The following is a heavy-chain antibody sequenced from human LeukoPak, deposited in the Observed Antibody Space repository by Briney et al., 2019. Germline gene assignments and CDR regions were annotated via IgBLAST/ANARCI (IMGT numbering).Heavy chain of an antibody. D-gene: IGHD3-22*01. V-gene: IGHV1-69*04. CDR3: ARDVTPNYYDSSGIDY. J-gene: IGHJ4*02. CDR1: GGTFSSYA. CDR2: IIPILGIA. Sequence: SVKVSCKASGGTFSSYAISWVRQAPGQGLEWMGRIIPILGIANYAQKFQGRVTITADKSTSTAYMELSSLRSEDTAVYYCARDVTPNYYDSSGIDYWGQGTLVTVSS.